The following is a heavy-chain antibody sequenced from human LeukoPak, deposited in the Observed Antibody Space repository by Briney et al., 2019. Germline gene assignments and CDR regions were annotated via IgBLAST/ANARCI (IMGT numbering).Heavy chain of an antibody. Sequence: ASVKVSCKASGYTFTGYYMHWVRQAPGQGLEWMGWINPNSGGTNYAQKFQGRVTMTRDTSINTAYMVLSRLTYDDTAIYYCARDIYRSGLYGMDVWGQGTTVTVTS. D-gene: IGHD6-25*01. V-gene: IGHV1-2*02. CDR1: GYTFTGYY. CDR2: INPNSGGT. J-gene: IGHJ6*02. CDR3: ARDIYRSGLYGMDV.